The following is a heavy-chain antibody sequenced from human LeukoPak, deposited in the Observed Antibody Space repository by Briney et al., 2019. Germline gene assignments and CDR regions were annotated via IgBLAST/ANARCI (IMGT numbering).Heavy chain of an antibody. Sequence: PGGSLRLSCAASGFTFSSYDFHWIRQAPGKGLEWVSAIGVAGDTYYADSVKGRFTIPRENAANSLYLQLHSLRAGDTALYYCTREFCGSRAACAGGFYYDVWGRGTLVTVSS. V-gene: IGHV3-13*01. J-gene: IGHJ2*01. CDR2: IGVAGDT. CDR3: TREFCGSRAACAGGFYYDV. CDR1: GFTFSSYD. D-gene: IGHD2-15*01.